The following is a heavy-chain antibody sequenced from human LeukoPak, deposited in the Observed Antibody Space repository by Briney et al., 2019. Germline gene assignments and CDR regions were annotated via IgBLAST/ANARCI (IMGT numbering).Heavy chain of an antibody. D-gene: IGHD3-10*01. J-gene: IGHJ4*02. CDR3: ARGMTYYFGSGKFDY. CDR2: VNTDGSST. CDR1: GFTFSDYW. V-gene: IGHV3-74*01. Sequence: PGGSLRLSCAASGFTFSDYWMHWVRQAPGKGLVWVSRVNTDGSSTSYADSVKGRFTISRDSAKNTLYLQMNSLRVEDTAVYYCARGMTYYFGSGKFDYWGQGTLVTVSS.